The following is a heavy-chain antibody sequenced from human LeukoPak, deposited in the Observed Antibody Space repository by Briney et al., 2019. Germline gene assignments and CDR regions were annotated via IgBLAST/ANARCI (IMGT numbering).Heavy chain of an antibody. D-gene: IGHD3-3*01. V-gene: IGHV4-39*01. J-gene: IGHJ4*02. Sequence: SETLSLTCTVSGGSISSSSYYWGWIRQPPGKGLEWIGSIYYSGSTYYNPSLKSRVTISVDTSKNQFSLKLSSVTAADTAVYYCATTPEDTYYDFWSGYYDEIASDHWGQGTLVTVSS. CDR1: GGSISSSSYY. CDR2: IYYSGST. CDR3: ATTPEDTYYDFWSGYYDEIASDH.